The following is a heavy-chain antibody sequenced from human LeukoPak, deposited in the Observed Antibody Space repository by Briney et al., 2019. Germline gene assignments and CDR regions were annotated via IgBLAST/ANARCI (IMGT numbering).Heavy chain of an antibody. CDR1: GGSFSGYY. Sequence: PSETLSLTCAVYGGSFSGYYWSWIRQPPGKGLEWIGEINHSGSANYNPSLKSRVTISADTSKNQFSLKLSSVTAADTAVYYCARVKQLWLRVRYYFDYWGQGTLVTVSS. J-gene: IGHJ4*02. CDR3: ARVKQLWLRVRYYFDY. V-gene: IGHV4-34*01. D-gene: IGHD5-18*01. CDR2: INHSGSA.